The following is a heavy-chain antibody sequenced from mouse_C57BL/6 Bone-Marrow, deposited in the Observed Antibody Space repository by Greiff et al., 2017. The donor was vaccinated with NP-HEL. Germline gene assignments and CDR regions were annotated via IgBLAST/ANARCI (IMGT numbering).Heavy chain of an antibody. Sequence: QVQLKQSGPELVKPGASVKISCKASGYAFSSSWMNWVKQRPGKGLEWIGRIYPGDGDTNYNGKFKGKATLTADKSSSTAYMQLSSLTSEDSAVYFCARQYGSSFAYWGQGTLVTVSA. V-gene: IGHV1-82*01. D-gene: IGHD1-1*01. J-gene: IGHJ3*01. CDR2: IYPGDGDT. CDR3: ARQYGSSFAY. CDR1: GYAFSSSW.